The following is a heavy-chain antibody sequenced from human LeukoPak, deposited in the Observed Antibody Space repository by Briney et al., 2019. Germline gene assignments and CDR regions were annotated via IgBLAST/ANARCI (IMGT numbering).Heavy chain of an antibody. CDR3: ARGSGRYYPDY. CDR1: EFTFSSYS. J-gene: IGHJ4*02. CDR2: ISSLGSTV. Sequence: GGSLRLSCAASEFTFSSYSMNWVRQAPGKGLEWVSYISSLGSTVYYADSVKGRFTISRDNARNSLYLQMDSLRAEDTAVYYCARGSGRYYPDYWGQGTLVTVSS. V-gene: IGHV3-48*04. D-gene: IGHD1-26*01.